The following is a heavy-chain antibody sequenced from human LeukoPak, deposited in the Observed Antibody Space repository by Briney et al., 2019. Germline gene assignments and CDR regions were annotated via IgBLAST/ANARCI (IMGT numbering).Heavy chain of an antibody. D-gene: IGHD1-26*01. CDR1: GFTFSSYW. CDR2: IYSDGSRT. V-gene: IGHV3-74*01. CDR3: ARSGRGGAFDI. Sequence: PGGSLRLSCAASGFTFSSYWMHWVRQGPGKGLVWVSRIYSDGSRTTYADSVKGRFTISGDNAKNTLYLQTNSLRAEDTAVYYCARSGRGGAFDIWGHGTMVTVSS. J-gene: IGHJ3*02.